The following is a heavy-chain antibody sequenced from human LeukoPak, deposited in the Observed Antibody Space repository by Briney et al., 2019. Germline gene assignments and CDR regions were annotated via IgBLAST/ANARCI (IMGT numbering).Heavy chain of an antibody. CDR1: GFTFSSYA. CDR3: PRDPGSLEFYYYMDV. J-gene: IGHJ6*03. V-gene: IGHV3-30*04. Sequence: GGSLRLSCTASGFTFSSYAMHWVRQAPGKGLEWGALISYDGSDKYYADSVKGRFTISRDNSKNTLYLQMNNLRSEDTAVYYCPRDPGSLEFYYYMDVWGKGTTVTVSS. CDR2: ISYDGSDK. D-gene: IGHD3-3*01.